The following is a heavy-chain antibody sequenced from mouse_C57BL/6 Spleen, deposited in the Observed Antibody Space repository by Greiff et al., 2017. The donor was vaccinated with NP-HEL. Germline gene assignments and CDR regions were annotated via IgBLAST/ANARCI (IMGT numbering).Heavy chain of an antibody. CDR3: ASVYYEFAY. J-gene: IGHJ3*01. V-gene: IGHV1-82*01. CDR2: IYPGDGDT. Sequence: QVQLQQSGPELVKPGASVKISCKASGYAFSSSWMNWVKQRPGKGLEWIGRIYPGDGDTNYNGKFKGKATLTADKSSSTAYMQLSSLTSEDSAVYFCASVYYEFAYWGQGTLVTVSA. CDR1: GYAFSSSW. D-gene: IGHD1-1*01.